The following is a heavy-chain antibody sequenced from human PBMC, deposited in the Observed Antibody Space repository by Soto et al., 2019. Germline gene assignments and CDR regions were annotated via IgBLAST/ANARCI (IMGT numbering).Heavy chain of an antibody. D-gene: IGHD3-10*01. J-gene: IGHJ6*02. CDR3: VRNWRYYGGDYYYGMDA. CDR2: IYWDDDE. V-gene: IGHV2-5*02. CDR1: GFSLNTGGVG. Sequence: ITLKESGPTLVKPTQTLTLTCTFSGFSLNTGGVGVGWVRQPRGKAMEWLALIYWDDDERYRPSLRSSLNTSQDTIKNQVVLTMPNMDPEDTATYYCVRNWRYYGGDYYYGMDAWGQGTTVTVSS.